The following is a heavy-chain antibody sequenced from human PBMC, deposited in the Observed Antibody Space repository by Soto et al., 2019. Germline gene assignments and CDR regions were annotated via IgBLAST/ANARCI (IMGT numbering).Heavy chain of an antibody. CDR2: ISPYSGYT. CDR1: GYSFMKYG. Sequence: ASVKVSCKGFGYSFMKYGINWVRQAPGQGLEWVGWISPYSGYTHSAQKFHGRLTLTTDTPASTAYMELSRVTSDDTAVYYCARRGYSGSELDYWGQGTLVTVSS. V-gene: IGHV1-18*01. J-gene: IGHJ4*02. D-gene: IGHD5-12*01. CDR3: ARRGYSGSELDY.